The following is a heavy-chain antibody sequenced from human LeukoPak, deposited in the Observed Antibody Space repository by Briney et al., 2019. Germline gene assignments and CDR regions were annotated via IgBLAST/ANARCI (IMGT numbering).Heavy chain of an antibody. Sequence: GGSLRLSCAASGFTFSDYYMSWIRQAPGKGLEWVSYISSSSSYTNYADSVKGRFTISRDNAKNSLYLQMNSLRAEDTAVYYCASELPLDDYYGMDVWGKGTTVTVSS. V-gene: IGHV3-11*06. CDR3: ASELPLDDYYGMDV. D-gene: IGHD2-21*02. CDR2: ISSSSSYT. J-gene: IGHJ6*04. CDR1: GFTFSDYY.